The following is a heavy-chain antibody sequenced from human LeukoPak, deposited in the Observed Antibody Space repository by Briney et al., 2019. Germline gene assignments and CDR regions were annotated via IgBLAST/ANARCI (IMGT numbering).Heavy chain of an antibody. J-gene: IGHJ5*02. CDR2: IYYSGST. V-gene: IGHV4-59*01. CDR1: GGSISSYY. CDR3: ARDPPNLLPQA. D-gene: IGHD3-10*01. Sequence: SETLSLTCTVSGGSISSYYWSWIRQPPGKGLEWIGYIYYSGSTNYNPSLKSRVTISVDTSKNQFSLKLSSVTAADTAVYYCARDPPNLLPQAWGQGILVTVSS.